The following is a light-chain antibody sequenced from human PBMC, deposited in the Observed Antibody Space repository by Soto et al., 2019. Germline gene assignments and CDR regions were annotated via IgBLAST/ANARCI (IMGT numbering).Light chain of an antibody. CDR2: GTS. Sequence: DIQLKRSPSSLSASVGDRFTISCRARQSSSNSLNRYQKKPGKAHNLLSYGTSGVHSGVPSRFSGSGSGTDFNLTISSLQREDFATYDCQQSYSSSWTTGQATTADIK. CDR1: QSSSNS. V-gene: IGKV1-39*01. J-gene: IGKJ1*01. CDR3: QQSYSSSWT.